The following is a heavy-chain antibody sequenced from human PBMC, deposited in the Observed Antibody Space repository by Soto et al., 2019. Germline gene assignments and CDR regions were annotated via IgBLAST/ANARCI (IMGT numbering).Heavy chain of an antibody. CDR3: AKSHRMAFDY. CDR1: GFTFSSYG. V-gene: IGHV3-30*18. Sequence: GGSLRLSCAASGFTFSSYGMHWVRQAPGKGLEWVAVISYDGSNKYYADSVKGRFTISRDNSKNTLYLQMNSLRAEDTAVYYCAKSHRMAFDYWGQGTLVTVSS. D-gene: IGHD2-15*01. CDR2: ISYDGSNK. J-gene: IGHJ4*02.